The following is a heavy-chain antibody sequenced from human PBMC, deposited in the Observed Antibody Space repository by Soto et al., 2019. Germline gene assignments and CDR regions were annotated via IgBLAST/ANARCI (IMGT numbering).Heavy chain of an antibody. V-gene: IGHV1-69*13. Sequence: SVKVSCKASGYTFTSYGISWVRQAPGQGLEWMGGIIPIFGTANYAQKFQGRVTITADESTSTAYMELSSLRSEDTAVYYCGRVIVGATADDAFDIWGQGTMVTVSS. D-gene: IGHD1-26*01. J-gene: IGHJ3*02. CDR2: IIPIFGTA. CDR3: GRVIVGATADDAFDI. CDR1: GYTFTSYG.